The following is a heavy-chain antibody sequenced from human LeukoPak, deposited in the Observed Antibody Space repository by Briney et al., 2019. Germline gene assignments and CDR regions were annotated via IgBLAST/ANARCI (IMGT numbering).Heavy chain of an antibody. CDR3: ARARLAIGVGAYYFDY. CDR1: GYTFTGYY. CDR2: INPNSGGT. V-gene: IGHV1-2*02. J-gene: IGHJ4*02. Sequence: ASVKVSCKASGYTFTGYYMHWVRQAPGQGLEWMGWINPNSGGTNYAQKLQGRVTMTTDTSTSTAYTELRSLRSDDTAVYYCARARLAIGVGAYYFDYWGQGTLVTVSS. D-gene: IGHD1-26*01.